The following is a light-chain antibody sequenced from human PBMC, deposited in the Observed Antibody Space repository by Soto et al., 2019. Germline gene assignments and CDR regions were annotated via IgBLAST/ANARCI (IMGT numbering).Light chain of an antibody. J-gene: IGKJ3*01. Sequence: DIPMTQSPSSLSAYLGDRVTITCRASQGISNYLAWYQQKPGRLPKLLLFGASTLRSGVPARFSGSGSGTLFTLTINRLLPEDVATYHWQKYDRAPFTFGPGTKVDFK. CDR1: QGISNY. V-gene: IGKV1-27*01. CDR2: GAS. CDR3: QKYDRAPFT.